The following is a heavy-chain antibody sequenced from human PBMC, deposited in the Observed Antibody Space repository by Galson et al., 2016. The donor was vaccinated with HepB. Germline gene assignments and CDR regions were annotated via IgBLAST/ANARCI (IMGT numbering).Heavy chain of an antibody. J-gene: IGHJ4*02. Sequence: SVKVSCKASGHTFAGYYIHWVRQAPGQGLEWVGVINPRGGSTSTAQKFQGRLTLTTDTSTKMFYLELSSLNPEDTAIYYCAREGVDLGATVPHFESWGQGSLVAVSS. CDR1: GHTFAGYY. CDR2: INPRGGST. CDR3: AREGVDLGATVPHFES. V-gene: IGHV1-46*01. D-gene: IGHD5-12*01.